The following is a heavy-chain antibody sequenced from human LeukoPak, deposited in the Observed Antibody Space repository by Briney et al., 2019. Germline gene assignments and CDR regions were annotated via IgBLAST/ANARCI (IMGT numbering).Heavy chain of an antibody. CDR2: IYSDGST. D-gene: IGHD1-26*01. V-gene: IGHV3-66*02. J-gene: IGHJ6*03. CDR1: GLSVSSNY. Sequence: GGSLRLSCAASGLSVSSNYMSWVRQAPGTGLEWVSVIYSDGSTYYADSVKGRFTISRDNSKNTLYLQMNSLRVEDTAVYYCARSTAEGATTYYYYYMDVWGKGTTVTVSS. CDR3: ARSTAEGATTYYYYYMDV.